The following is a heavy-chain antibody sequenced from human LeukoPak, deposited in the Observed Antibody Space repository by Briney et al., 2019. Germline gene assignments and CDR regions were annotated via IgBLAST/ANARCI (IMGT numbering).Heavy chain of an antibody. CDR2: IKQDGSEN. CDR1: GFTFSSYW. Sequence: GGSLRLSCAASGFTFSSYWMSWVRQAPGKGLEWVANIKQDGSENYYVDSVKGRFTISRDNAKNSLYLQMNSLRVEDTAVYYCAREGTYYYDSSDSDIWGQGTMVTVSS. J-gene: IGHJ3*02. V-gene: IGHV3-7*01. D-gene: IGHD3-22*01. CDR3: AREGTYYYDSSDSDI.